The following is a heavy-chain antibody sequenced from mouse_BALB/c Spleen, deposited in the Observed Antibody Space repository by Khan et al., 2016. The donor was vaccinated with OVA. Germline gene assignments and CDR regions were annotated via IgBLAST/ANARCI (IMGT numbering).Heavy chain of an antibody. Sequence: QVRLQQSGAELVRPGTSVKVSCKASGYAFNNYILEWVKRRPGQGLEWIGVINPGSGDTNYNEKIKGKATLTADTSSNTAYMQLGSLTSDDSAVFVWARGGYGSLDYWGQGTLVTVSA. CDR1: GYAFNNYI. CDR3: ARGGYGSLDY. D-gene: IGHD1-1*02. J-gene: IGHJ3*01. CDR2: INPGSGDT. V-gene: IGHV1-54*01.